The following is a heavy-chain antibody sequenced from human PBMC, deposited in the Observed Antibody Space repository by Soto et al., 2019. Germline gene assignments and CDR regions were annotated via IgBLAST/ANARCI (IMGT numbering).Heavy chain of an antibody. Sequence: ASVKVSCKASGYTFTSYAMHWVRQAPGQRLEWMGWINAGNGNTKYAQKFQGRVTITADESTSTAYMELSSLRSEDTAVYYCARGRDSSSWTYWGQGTLVTVSS. D-gene: IGHD6-13*01. CDR1: GYTFTSYA. V-gene: IGHV1-3*01. CDR3: ARGRDSSSWTY. CDR2: INAGNGNT. J-gene: IGHJ4*02.